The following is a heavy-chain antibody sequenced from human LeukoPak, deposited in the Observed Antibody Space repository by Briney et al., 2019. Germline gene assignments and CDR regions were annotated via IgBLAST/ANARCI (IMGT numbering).Heavy chain of an antibody. CDR2: INPNSGGT. Sequence: ASVKVSCKASGYSFTGYYIHWVRQAPGQGLEWMGWINPNSGGTNYAQKFQGRVTMTRDTSISTAYMELSRLRSDDTAVYYCARVQSRYCSSTSCHFDYWGQGTLVTVSS. CDR3: ARVQSRYCSSTSCHFDY. D-gene: IGHD2-2*01. J-gene: IGHJ4*02. V-gene: IGHV1-2*02. CDR1: GYSFTGYY.